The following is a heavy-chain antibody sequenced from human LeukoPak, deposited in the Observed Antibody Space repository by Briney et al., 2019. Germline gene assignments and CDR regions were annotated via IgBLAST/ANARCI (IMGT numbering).Heavy chain of an antibody. CDR1: GGSISSSNYY. D-gene: IGHD6-13*01. CDR2: VYYSENT. J-gene: IGHJ5*02. CDR3: ARAVTSSSSWYKWVNWFDP. V-gene: IGHV4-39*07. Sequence: SETLSLTCTVSGGSISSSNYYWGWIRQPPGKGLECIGSVYYSENTYYNPSLKSRVTISVDTSKNQFSLKLSSVTAADTAVYYCARAVTSSSSWYKWVNWFDPWGQGTLVTVSS.